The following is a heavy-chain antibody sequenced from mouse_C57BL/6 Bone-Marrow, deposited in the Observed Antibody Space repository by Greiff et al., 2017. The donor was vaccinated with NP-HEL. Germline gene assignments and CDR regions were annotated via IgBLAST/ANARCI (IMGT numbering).Heavy chain of an antibody. CDR3: ARHGTWYVDV. J-gene: IGHJ1*03. V-gene: IGHV5-12*01. Sequence: DVKLVESGGGLVQPGGSLKLSCAASGFTFSDYYMYWVRQTPEKRLEWVAYISNGGGSTYYPDTVKGRFTISRDNAKNTLYLHMGRLKSEDTAMYYCARHGTWYVDVGGTGTTVTVSA. CDR2: ISNGGGST. CDR1: GFTFSDYY. D-gene: IGHD1-1*01.